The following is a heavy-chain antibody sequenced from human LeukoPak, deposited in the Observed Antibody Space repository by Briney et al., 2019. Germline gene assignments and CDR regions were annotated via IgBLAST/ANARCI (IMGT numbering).Heavy chain of an antibody. Sequence: PGGSLRLSCAASGFTFSSYAMHWVRQAPGKGLEWVAVISYDGSNKYYADSVKGRFTISRDNSKNTLYLQMNSLRAEDTAVYYCARDHGVVPAGVGGDYWGQGTLVTVSS. CDR3: ARDHGVVPAGVGGDY. CDR1: GFTFSSYA. D-gene: IGHD2-2*01. J-gene: IGHJ4*02. V-gene: IGHV3-30*04. CDR2: ISYDGSNK.